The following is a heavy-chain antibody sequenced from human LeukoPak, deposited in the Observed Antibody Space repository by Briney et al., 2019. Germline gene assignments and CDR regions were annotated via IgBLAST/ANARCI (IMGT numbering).Heavy chain of an antibody. J-gene: IGHJ4*02. Sequence: GGSLRLSCAASGFTFSHYGMSWVRQAPGKGLEWVSAISGSGGSTYYADSVKGRFTISRDNSKNTLYLQMNSLRAEDTAVYYCAKDLTGTTANWGQGTLVTVSS. D-gene: IGHD1-7*01. CDR1: GFTFSHYG. CDR2: ISGSGGST. V-gene: IGHV3-23*01. CDR3: AKDLTGTTAN.